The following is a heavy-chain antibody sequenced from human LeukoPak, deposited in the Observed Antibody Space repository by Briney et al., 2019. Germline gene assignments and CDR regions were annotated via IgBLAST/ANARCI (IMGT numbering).Heavy chain of an antibody. V-gene: IGHV4-39*07. D-gene: IGHD3-22*01. CDR2: IYYSGST. Sequence: SETLSLTCTVSGGSISSSSYYWGWIRQPPGKGLGWLGSIYYSGSTYYNPSLKSRVTISVDTSKNQFSLKLSSVTAADTAVYYCARDFRYSSGYFDYLGQGTLVTVSS. CDR1: GGSISSSSYY. CDR3: ARDFRYSSGYFDY. J-gene: IGHJ4*02.